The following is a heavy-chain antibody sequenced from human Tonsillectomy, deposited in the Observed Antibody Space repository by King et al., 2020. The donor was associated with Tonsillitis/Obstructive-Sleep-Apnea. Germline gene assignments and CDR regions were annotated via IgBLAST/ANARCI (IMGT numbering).Heavy chain of an antibody. CDR1: GGSISNHY. CDR2: IYYSGHT. D-gene: IGHD1-14*01. Sequence: QLQESGPGLVKPSETLSLTCAVSGGSISNHYWTWIRQPPGKGLEWIGYIYYSGHTNYNPSLRSRVTISADTSKNQFSLRLSSVTAADTAVYCCARGVVPGVYFYYYMDVWGRGTTVTVSS. CDR3: ARGVVPGVYFYYYMDV. J-gene: IGHJ6*03. V-gene: IGHV4-59*08.